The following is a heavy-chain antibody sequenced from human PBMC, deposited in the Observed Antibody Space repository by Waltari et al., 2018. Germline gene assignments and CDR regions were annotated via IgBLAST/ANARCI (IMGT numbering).Heavy chain of an antibody. CDR2: ISYDGSNK. CDR3: ASSYCTNGVCYRWRKGMDV. J-gene: IGHJ6*02. CDR1: GFTFSSYA. V-gene: IGHV3-30*01. Sequence: QVQLVESGGGVVQPGRSLRLSCAASGFTFSSYAMHWVRQAPGKGLEWVAVISYDGSNKYYADSVKGRFTISRDNSKNTLYLQMNSLRAEDTAVYYCASSYCTNGVCYRWRKGMDVWDQGP. D-gene: IGHD2-8*01.